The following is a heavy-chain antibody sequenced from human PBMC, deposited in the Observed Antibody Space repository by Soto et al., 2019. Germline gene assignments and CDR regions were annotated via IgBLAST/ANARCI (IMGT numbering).Heavy chain of an antibody. CDR2: INHSGST. CDR1: GGSFSGYY. Sequence: SETLSLTCAVYGGSFSGYYWSWIRQPPGKGLEWIGEINHSGSTNYNPSLKSRVTISVDTSKNQFSLKLSSVTAADTAVYYCASYGLWGSYRYVGNYWGQGTLVTVSS. J-gene: IGHJ4*02. D-gene: IGHD3-16*02. CDR3: ASYGLWGSYRYVGNY. V-gene: IGHV4-34*01.